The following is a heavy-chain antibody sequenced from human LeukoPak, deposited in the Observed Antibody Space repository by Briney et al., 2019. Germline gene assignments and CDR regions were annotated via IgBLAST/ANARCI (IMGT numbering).Heavy chain of an antibody. V-gene: IGHV3-23*01. CDR1: GFTFITSS. J-gene: IGHJ4*02. CDR2: ISSTDAGT. Sequence: PGGSLRLSCAASGFTFITSSMNWVRQAPGKGLEWVSAISSTDAGTYHADSVRGRFTISRDSSKNTLYLQMNSLRAEDAAVYYCAKAPVTSCRGAYCYPFDYWGQGTLVTVSS. CDR3: AKAPVTSCRGAYCYPFDY. D-gene: IGHD2-21*01.